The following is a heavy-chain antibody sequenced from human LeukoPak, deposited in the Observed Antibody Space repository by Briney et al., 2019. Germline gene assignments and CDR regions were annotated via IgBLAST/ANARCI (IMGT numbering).Heavy chain of an antibody. CDR2: ISSSSSYI. CDR1: GFTFSSYS. V-gene: IGHV3-21*01. J-gene: IGHJ3*02. Sequence: SXRLXCAASGFTFSSYSMNWVRQAPGKGLEWVSSISSSSSYIYYADSVKGRFTISRDNAKNSLYLQMNSLRAEDTAVYYCARDFLDAFDIWGQGTMVTVSS. CDR3: ARDFLDAFDI.